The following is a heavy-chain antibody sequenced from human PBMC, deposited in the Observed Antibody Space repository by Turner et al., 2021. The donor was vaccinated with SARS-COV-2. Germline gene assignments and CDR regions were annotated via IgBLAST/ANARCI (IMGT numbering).Heavy chain of an antibody. V-gene: IGHV4-39*01. Sequence: QLQLQESGPGLVKPSETLSLTCTVSGGSISSSSYYWGWIRQPPGKGREWIGSSYYSGSTYYNPSLKSRVTISVETSKNQFSLKLSSVTAADTAVYYCASETRYYSGRGWFDPWGQGTLVTVSS. CDR3: ASETRYYSGRGWFDP. CDR2: SYYSGST. J-gene: IGHJ5*02. CDR1: GGSISSSSYY. D-gene: IGHD3-10*02.